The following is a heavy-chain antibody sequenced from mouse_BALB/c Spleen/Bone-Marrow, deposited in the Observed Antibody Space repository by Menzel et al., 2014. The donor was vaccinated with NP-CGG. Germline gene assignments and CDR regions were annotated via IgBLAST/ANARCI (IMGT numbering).Heavy chain of an antibody. J-gene: IGHJ2*01. D-gene: IGHD2-1*01. CDR1: GYTFTDYY. CDR2: INPNTGGT. Sequence: VQLQQSGPELVKPGASVKMSCKASGYTFTDYYMKWVKRSHGKSLEWIGDINPNTGGTNYNQKFKGKATLTVDKSSSTAYMQLNSLTSEDSAVYYCVGFGNYGWGQGTTLTVSS. V-gene: IGHV1-19*01. CDR3: VGFGNYG.